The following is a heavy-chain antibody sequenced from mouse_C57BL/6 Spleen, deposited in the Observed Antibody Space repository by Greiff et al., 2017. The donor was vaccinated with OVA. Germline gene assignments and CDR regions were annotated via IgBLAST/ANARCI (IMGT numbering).Heavy chain of an antibody. CDR1: GYTFTDYY. CDR2: IYPGSGNT. CDR3: ARKNYYGSSYVGYAMDY. D-gene: IGHD1-1*01. J-gene: IGHJ4*01. Sequence: VQRVESGAELVRPGASVKLSCKASGYTFTDYYINWVKQRPGQGLEWIARIYPGSGNTYYNEKFKGKATLTAEKSSSTAYMQLSSLTSEDSAVYFCARKNYYGSSYVGYAMDYWGQGTSVTVSS. V-gene: IGHV1-76*01.